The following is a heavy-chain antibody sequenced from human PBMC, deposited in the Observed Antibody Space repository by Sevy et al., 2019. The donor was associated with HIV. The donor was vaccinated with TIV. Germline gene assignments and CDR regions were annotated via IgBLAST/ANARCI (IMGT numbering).Heavy chain of an antibody. V-gene: IGHV3-49*03. D-gene: IGHD3-9*01. CDR3: TRSHGYHDILTGYLYFDY. Sequence: GGSLRLSCTASGFTFGDYAMSWFRQAPGKGLEWIGFIRSNAYGGTTEYAASVKGRFTISRDDSKSIAYLQMNSLKTEDTAVYYCTRSHGYHDILTGYLYFDYWGQGTLVTVSS. J-gene: IGHJ4*02. CDR1: GFTFGDYA. CDR2: IRSNAYGGTT.